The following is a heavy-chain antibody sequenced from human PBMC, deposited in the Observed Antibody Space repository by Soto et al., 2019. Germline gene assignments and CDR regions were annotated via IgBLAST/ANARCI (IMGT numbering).Heavy chain of an antibody. V-gene: IGHV3-23*01. CDR3: AKNSKQQLVPSGYFDY. J-gene: IGHJ4*02. D-gene: IGHD6-13*01. Sequence: EVQLLESGGGLVQPGGSLRLSCAASGFTFSSYAMSWVRQAPGKGLEWVSAISGSGGSTYYADSVKGRFTISRDNSKNTLYLQINSLRAEDTAVYYCAKNSKQQLVPSGYFDYWGQGTVVTVSS. CDR2: ISGSGGST. CDR1: GFTFSSYA.